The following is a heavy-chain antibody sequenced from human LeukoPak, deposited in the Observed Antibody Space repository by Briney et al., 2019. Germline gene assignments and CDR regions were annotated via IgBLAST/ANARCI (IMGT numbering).Heavy chain of an antibody. CDR2: ISSSGSTI. D-gene: IGHD6-19*01. J-gene: IGHJ4*02. Sequence: PGGSLRLSCAASGFTFSSYNMNWVRQAPGKGLEWVSYISSSGSTIHYEDSAKGRFTISRDNAKNSLYLQMNSLRVEDTAVYYCARSILVAGFDYWGQGTLVTVSS. V-gene: IGHV3-48*01. CDR1: GFTFSSYN. CDR3: ARSILVAGFDY.